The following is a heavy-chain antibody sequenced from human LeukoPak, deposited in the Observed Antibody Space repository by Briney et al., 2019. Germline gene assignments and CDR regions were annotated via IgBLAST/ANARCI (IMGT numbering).Heavy chain of an antibody. CDR1: GGTFSSSA. CDR2: IIPIFGTA. Sequence: SVKVSCKASGGTFSSSAISWVRQAPGQGLEWMGGIIPIFGTANYAQKFQGRVTITTDESTSTAYMELSSLRSEDTAVYYCARGGYDSSGYYYPTYYYYYMDVWGKGTTVTVSS. J-gene: IGHJ6*03. D-gene: IGHD3-22*01. CDR3: ARGGYDSSGYYYPTYYYYYMDV. V-gene: IGHV1-69*05.